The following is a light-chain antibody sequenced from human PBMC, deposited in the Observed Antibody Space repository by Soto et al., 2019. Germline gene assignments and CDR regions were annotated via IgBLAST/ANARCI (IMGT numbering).Light chain of an antibody. V-gene: IGKV1-5*03. CDR1: QTINTW. CDR3: QQSNSYSQA. Sequence: DIQMTQSPSTLSASVGDRVTITCRASQTINTWLAWYQQKPGKAPKLLIYKASTLESGVPSRFSGSGSGTEFTLTISSLQPEDFATYYCQQSNSYSQAFGQGTKVEIK. CDR2: KAS. J-gene: IGKJ1*01.